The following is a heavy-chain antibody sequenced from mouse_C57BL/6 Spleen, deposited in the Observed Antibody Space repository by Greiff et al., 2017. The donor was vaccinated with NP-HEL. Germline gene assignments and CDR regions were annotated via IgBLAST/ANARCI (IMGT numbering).Heavy chain of an antibody. CDR3: ARQELGQDY. D-gene: IGHD4-1*01. CDR1: GFTFSDYG. V-gene: IGHV5-17*01. J-gene: IGHJ2*01. Sequence: EVKLVESGGGLVKPGGSLKLSCAASGFTFSDYGMHWVRQAPEKGLEWVAYISSGSSTIYYADTVKGRFTISRDNAKNTLFLQMTSLRSEDTAMYYCARQELGQDYWGQGTTLTVSS. CDR2: ISSGSSTI.